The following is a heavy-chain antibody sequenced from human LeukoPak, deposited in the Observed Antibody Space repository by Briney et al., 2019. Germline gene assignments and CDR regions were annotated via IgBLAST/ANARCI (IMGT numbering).Heavy chain of an antibody. J-gene: IGHJ4*02. Sequence: GGSLRLSCAASGFTFSSYWMHWVRQAPGKGLVWVSRINSDGSSTSYADSVKGRFTISRDNAKYKLYLQMNSLRAEDTAVYYCARVKYGDYANTDYWGQGTLVTVSS. CDR3: ARVKYGDYANTDY. D-gene: IGHD4-17*01. CDR2: INSDGSST. V-gene: IGHV3-74*01. CDR1: GFTFSSYW.